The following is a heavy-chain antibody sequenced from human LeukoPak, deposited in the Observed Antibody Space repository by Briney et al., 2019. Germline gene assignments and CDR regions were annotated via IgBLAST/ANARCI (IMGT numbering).Heavy chain of an antibody. D-gene: IGHD2-21*01. CDR1: GFSFRNTW. V-gene: IGHV3-7*01. Sequence: GGSLRLSCTASGFSFRNTWMSWVRQAPGKGLEWVANIKQDGSEKYYVDSVKGRFTISRDNAKNSLYLQMNSLRAEDTAVYYCAREVWSYFDYWGQGTLVTVSS. J-gene: IGHJ4*02. CDR3: AREVWSYFDY. CDR2: IKQDGSEK.